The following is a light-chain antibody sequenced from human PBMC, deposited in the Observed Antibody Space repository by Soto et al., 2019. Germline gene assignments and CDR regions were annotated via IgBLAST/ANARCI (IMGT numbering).Light chain of an antibody. V-gene: IGKV1-33*01. CDR1: QSISNY. CDR3: QQYHDLVFT. CDR2: EAT. Sequence: DPQMTQSPSSLSASVGDRVTISCRASQSISNYLNWYQQKSGKAPTLLIHEATNLEARVPSRFTGSRSGTEFTLTISSLQPEDIATYYCQQYHDLVFTFGQGTRLDIK. J-gene: IGKJ5*01.